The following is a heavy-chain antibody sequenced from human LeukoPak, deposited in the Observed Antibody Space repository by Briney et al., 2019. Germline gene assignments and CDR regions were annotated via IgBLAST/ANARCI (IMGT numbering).Heavy chain of an antibody. J-gene: IGHJ4*02. CDR2: INHSGST. CDR3: ARGWRRGDSTSRPFDY. V-gene: IGHV4-34*01. Sequence: SETLSLTCAVYGGSFSGYYWSWIRQPPGKGLEWIGEINHSGSTNYNPSLKSRVTISVDTSKNQFSLKLSSVTAADTAVYYCARGWRRGDSTSRPFDYWGQGTLVTVSS. D-gene: IGHD5/OR15-5a*01. CDR1: GGSFSGYY.